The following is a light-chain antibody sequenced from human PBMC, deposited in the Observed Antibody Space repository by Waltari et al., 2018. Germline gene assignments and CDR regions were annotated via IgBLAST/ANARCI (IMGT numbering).Light chain of an antibody. CDR2: FVS. CDR1: QSLLHSDGYNY. J-gene: IGKJ1*01. CDR3: MQGLQTPT. V-gene: IGKV2-28*01. Sequence: DIVMTQSPLSLPVTPGEPASISSRSSQSLLHSDGYNYLDWYLQKPGQSPQLLIYFVSNRASGVPDRFSGSGSGTEFTLKISRMEAGDVGIYYCMQGLQTPTFGQGTKVELK.